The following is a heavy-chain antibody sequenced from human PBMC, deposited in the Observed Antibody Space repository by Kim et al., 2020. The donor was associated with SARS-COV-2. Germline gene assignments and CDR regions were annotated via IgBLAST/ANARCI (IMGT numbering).Heavy chain of an antibody. V-gene: IGHV3-23*01. CDR2: ISDSGGDS. D-gene: IGHD2-15*01. CDR3: VKGSIGHGPGYLDH. CDR1: GFSFRNYG. Sequence: GGSLRLSCAASGFSFRNYGMTWVRQAPGKGLEWVSAISDSGGDSYFAGSVKGRYTISRDNSKYTVYLQMNILRAEDTAIYYCVKGSIGHGPGYLDHWGPGTLFTVSS. J-gene: IGHJ4*02.